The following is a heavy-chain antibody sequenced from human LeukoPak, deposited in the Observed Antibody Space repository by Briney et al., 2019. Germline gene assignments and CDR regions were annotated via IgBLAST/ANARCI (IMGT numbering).Heavy chain of an antibody. CDR2: IYHSGST. CDR1: GYSISSDYY. D-gene: IGHD6-19*01. CDR3: ARDFTASSGRAGYYYYYMDV. Sequence: SETLSLTCTVSGYSISSDYYWGWIRQPPGKVLELIGSIYHSGSTYYNPSLKSRVTITVDTSKNQFSLKLSSVTAADTAVYYCARDFTASSGRAGYYYYYMDVWGKGTTVTVSS. V-gene: IGHV4-38-2*02. J-gene: IGHJ6*03.